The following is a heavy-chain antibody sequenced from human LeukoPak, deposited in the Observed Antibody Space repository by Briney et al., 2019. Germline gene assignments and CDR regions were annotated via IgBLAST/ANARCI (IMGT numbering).Heavy chain of an antibody. V-gene: IGHV3-7*03. CDR2: IKQDGSEK. J-gene: IGHJ5*02. CDR1: GFTFSSYW. Sequence: GGSLRLSCEASGFTFSSYWMNWVRQAPGKGLEWVAYIKQDGSEKYYVDSVKGRFTVSRDNSKNTLYLQMNSLRAEDTAVYYCAKDGRGPNWFDPWGQGTLVTVSS. CDR3: AKDGRGPNWFDP. D-gene: IGHD5-12*01.